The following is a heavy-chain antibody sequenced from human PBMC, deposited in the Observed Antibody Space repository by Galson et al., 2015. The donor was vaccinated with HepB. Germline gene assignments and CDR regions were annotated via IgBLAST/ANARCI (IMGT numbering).Heavy chain of an antibody. Sequence: SVKVSCKASGGTFSSYAISWVRQAPGQGLEWMGGIIPIFGTANYAQKFQGRVTITADKSTSTAYMELSSLRSEDTAVYYCARVMLTTVTTSSYYYYYGMDVWGQGTTVTVSS. D-gene: IGHD4-17*01. CDR2: IIPIFGTA. J-gene: IGHJ6*02. V-gene: IGHV1-69*06. CDR3: ARVMLTTVTTSSYYYYYGMDV. CDR1: GGTFSSYA.